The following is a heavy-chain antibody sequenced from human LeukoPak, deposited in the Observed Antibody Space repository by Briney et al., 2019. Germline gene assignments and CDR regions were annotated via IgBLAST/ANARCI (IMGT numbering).Heavy chain of an antibody. J-gene: IGHJ4*02. CDR3: VKSWDVVVVVAAFDY. V-gene: IGHV3-64D*06. CDR2: ISGNGGGT. CDR1: GFTFNNYA. Sequence: GGSLRLSCSASGFTFNNYAMHWVRQSPGKGLEYVSTISGNGGGTYYADSVKGRFTISRDNSKNTLYLQLISLRAEDTAVYYCVKSWDVVVVVAAFDYWGQGTLVTVSS. D-gene: IGHD2-15*01.